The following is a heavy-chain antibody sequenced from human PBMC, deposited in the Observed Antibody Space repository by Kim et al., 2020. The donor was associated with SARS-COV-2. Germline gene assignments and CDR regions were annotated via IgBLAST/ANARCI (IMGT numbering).Heavy chain of an antibody. CDR2: ISSSSSYT. V-gene: IGHV3-11*05. Sequence: GGSLRLSCAASGFTFSDYYMSWIRQAPGKGLEWVSYISSSSSYTNYADSVKGRFTISRDNAKNSLYLQMNSLRAEDTAVYYCARDYDYGDYGEPIYWYFDLWGRGTLVTVSS. CDR3: ARDYDYGDYGEPIYWYFDL. D-gene: IGHD4-17*01. J-gene: IGHJ2*01. CDR1: GFTFSDYY.